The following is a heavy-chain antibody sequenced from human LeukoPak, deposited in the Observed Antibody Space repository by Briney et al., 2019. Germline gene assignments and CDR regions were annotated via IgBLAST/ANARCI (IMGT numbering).Heavy chain of an antibody. CDR1: GFTFRTYA. J-gene: IGHJ4*02. CDR2: IRYDGSKK. CDR3: ARLAGGLDY. Sequence: RGSLRLSCAASGFTFRTYAMLWFRQAPGKGLEWVTFIRYDGSKKYYADSVKGRFTISRDNSKNTLYLQMNSLRAEDMAVYYCARLAGGLDYWGQGTLVTVSS. V-gene: IGHV3-30*02. D-gene: IGHD3-10*01.